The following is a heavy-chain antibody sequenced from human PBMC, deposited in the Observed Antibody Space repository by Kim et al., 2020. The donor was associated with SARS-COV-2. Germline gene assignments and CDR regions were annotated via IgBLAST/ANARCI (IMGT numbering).Heavy chain of an antibody. Sequence: GGSLRLSCAASGFTFSSYGMNWVRQAPGKGLEWVSLISSSSSYRYYEDSVKGRFTISRDKAKNSLYLQMNSLTAEDTAVYYCAREVVVVTDVRAYFDYWGQGTLVTVSS. CDR3: AREVVVVTDVRAYFDY. CDR2: ISSSSSYR. V-gene: IGHV3-21*01. CDR1: GFTFSSYG. D-gene: IGHD2-21*02. J-gene: IGHJ4*02.